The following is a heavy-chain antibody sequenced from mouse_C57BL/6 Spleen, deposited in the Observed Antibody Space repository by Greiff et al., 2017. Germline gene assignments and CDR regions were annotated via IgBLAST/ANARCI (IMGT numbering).Heavy chain of an antibody. Sequence: VQLQQSGPELVKPGASVKISCKASGYTFTDYYMDWVKQSPGKSLEWIGDINPNNGGTTYNQKFKGKATLTVDTSSSTSYMELLSLTSEDTAGYDCARWDYYGNLLMDYWGQGTSVTVSA. V-gene: IGHV1-18*01. D-gene: IGHD2-1*01. CDR2: INPNNGGT. CDR3: ARWDYYGNLLMDY. CDR1: GYTFTDYY. J-gene: IGHJ4*01.